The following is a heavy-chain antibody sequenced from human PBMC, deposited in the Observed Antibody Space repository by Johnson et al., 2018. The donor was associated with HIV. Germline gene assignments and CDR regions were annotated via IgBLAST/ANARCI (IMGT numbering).Heavy chain of an antibody. Sequence: VQLVESGGGVVQPGTSLRLSCAASGFTFNSYWMSWVRQAPGKGLEWVANIKQDGSEKYYVDSVKGRFTISRDNAKNSLYLQMNSLKTEDTAVYYCTTDQLQQLVHDAFDIWGQGTMVTVSS. D-gene: IGHD6-13*01. V-gene: IGHV3-7*03. CDR3: TTDQLQQLVHDAFDI. CDR2: IKQDGSEK. CDR1: GFTFNSYW. J-gene: IGHJ3*02.